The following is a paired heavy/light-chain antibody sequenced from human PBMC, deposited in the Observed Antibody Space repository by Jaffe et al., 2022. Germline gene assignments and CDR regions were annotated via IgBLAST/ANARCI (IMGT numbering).Heavy chain of an antibody. CDR2: VSHTGNT. V-gene: IGHV4-38-2*01. D-gene: IGHD3-10*01. CDR1: LYSISSGYY. J-gene: IGHJ6*03. Sequence: QVQLQESGPGLVKPSETLSLTCAVSLYSISSGYYWGWIRQPPGKGLEWIGSVSHTGNTYYNPSVNSRVTISVDRSKNQFSLKLYSVTAADTAVYHCARHGAETNPTRYFYYYMDVWGKGTTVTVSS. CDR3: ARHGAETNPTRYFYYYMDV.
Light chain of an antibody. CDR1: QSILYNSNNKNY. Sequence: DIVMTQSPDSLAVSLGERATINCKSSQSILYNSNNKNYLAWYQQQPGQPPKLLIYWASTRESGVPDRFSGSGSGTDFTLTISSLQAEDVAVYYCQQYYATPWTFGQGTKVEIK. CDR2: WAS. CDR3: QQYYATPWT. V-gene: IGKV4-1*01. J-gene: IGKJ1*01.